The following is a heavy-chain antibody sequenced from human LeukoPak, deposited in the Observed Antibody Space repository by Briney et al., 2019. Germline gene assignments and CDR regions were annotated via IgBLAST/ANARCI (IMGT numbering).Heavy chain of an antibody. CDR3: ARDQYGDYANDY. CDR2: ISSNGDYI. CDR1: GFTFTTYS. Sequence: GGSLRLSCAASGFTFTTYSMNRVRQAPGKGLEWVSSISSNGDYIYYADSLKGRFTISRDNAKNSLYLQTNSLRAEDTAVYYCARDQYGDYANDYWGQGTLVTVSS. V-gene: IGHV3-21*01. D-gene: IGHD4-17*01. J-gene: IGHJ4*02.